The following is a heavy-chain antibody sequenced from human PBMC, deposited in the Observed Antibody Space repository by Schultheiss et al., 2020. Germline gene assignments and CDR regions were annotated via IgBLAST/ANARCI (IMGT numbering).Heavy chain of an antibody. D-gene: IGHD2-15*01. V-gene: IGHV4-59*04. Sequence: SETLSLTCSVSGDSISSYYWSWIRQPPGKGLEWIGYIYHSGSTYYNPSLKSRVTISVDTSKNQFSLKLSSVTAADTAVYYCARHGGKGRLRFDPWGQGTLVTVSS. CDR1: GDSISSYY. J-gene: IGHJ5*02. CDR3: ARHGGKGRLRFDP. CDR2: IYHSGST.